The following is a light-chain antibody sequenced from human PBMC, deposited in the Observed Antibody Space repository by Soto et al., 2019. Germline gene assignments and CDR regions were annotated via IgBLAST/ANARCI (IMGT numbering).Light chain of an antibody. J-gene: IGLJ3*02. CDR3: SSFASRNTWV. V-gene: IGLV2-8*01. Sequence: QAALTQPPSASGSPGQSVTISCTGTSSDVGAYNYVSWYQQHAGKAPKLVIYEVTKRPSGVPDRFSGSKSANTASLTGSGXXXXXXXDYYCSSFASRNTWVFGGGTK. CDR2: EVT. CDR1: SSDVGAYNY.